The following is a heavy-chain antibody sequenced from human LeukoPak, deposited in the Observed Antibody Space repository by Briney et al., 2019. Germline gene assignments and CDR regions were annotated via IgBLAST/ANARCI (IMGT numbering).Heavy chain of an antibody. CDR2: ILYDGTNE. J-gene: IGHJ5*02. Sequence: QPGRSLRLSCAAFGFTFSSYAMHWVRQAPGKGLEWVAVILYDGTNEYYADSVKGRFTISRDNSKNTLYLQMNSLRAEDTAVYYCARGEGWHCSGSDCFTHWFDPWGQGTLVTVSS. V-gene: IGHV3-30-3*01. CDR3: ARGEGWHCSGSDCFTHWFDP. CDR1: GFTFSSYA. D-gene: IGHD2-15*01.